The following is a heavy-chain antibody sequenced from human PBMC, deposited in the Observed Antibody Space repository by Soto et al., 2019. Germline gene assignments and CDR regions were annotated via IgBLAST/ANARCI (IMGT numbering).Heavy chain of an antibody. J-gene: IGHJ4*02. CDR3: AREDCSGGSCYSHY. D-gene: IGHD2-15*01. V-gene: IGHV3-53*01. CDR1: GFTVSSNY. Sequence: GGSLRLSCAASGFTVSSNYMSWVRQAPGKGLEWVSVSYSGGSTYYADSVKGRFTISRDNSKNTLYLQMNSLRAEDTAVYYCAREDCSGGSCYSHYWGQGTLVTVSS. CDR2: SYSGGST.